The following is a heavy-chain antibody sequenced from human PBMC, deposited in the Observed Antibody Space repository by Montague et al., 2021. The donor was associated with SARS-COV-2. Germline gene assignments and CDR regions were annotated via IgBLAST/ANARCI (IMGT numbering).Heavy chain of an antibody. V-gene: IGHV4-31*03. CDR1: GGSISSGGYY. J-gene: IGHJ6*02. CDR3: ARGEGVMVYVYGMDV. D-gene: IGHD2-8*01. CDR2: TYYSGST. Sequence: TLSLTCTVSGGSISSGGYYWSWIRQHPGKGLEWIGYTYYSGSTNYNPSLKSRLTISVDTSKNQFSLKLSSVTAADTAVYYCARGEGVMVYVYGMDVWGQGTTVTVS.